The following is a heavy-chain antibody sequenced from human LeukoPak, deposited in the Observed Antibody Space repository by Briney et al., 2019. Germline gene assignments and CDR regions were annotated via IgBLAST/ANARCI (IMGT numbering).Heavy chain of an antibody. CDR3: ARGLLWFGELSWAYYFDY. CDR1: GGSFSGYY. CDR2: INHSGST. Sequence: SETLSLTCAVYGGSFSGYYWSWIRQPPGKGLEWIGEINHSGSTNYNPSLKSRVTISVDTSKDQFSLKLSSVTAADTVVYYCARGLLWFGELSWAYYFDYWGQGTLVTVSS. D-gene: IGHD3-10*01. V-gene: IGHV4-34*01. J-gene: IGHJ4*02.